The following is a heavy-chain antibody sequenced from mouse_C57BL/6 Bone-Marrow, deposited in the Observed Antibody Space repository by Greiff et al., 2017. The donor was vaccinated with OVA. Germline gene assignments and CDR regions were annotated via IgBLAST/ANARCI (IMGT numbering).Heavy chain of an antibody. Sequence: EVQLQESGGGLVQPGGSMKLSCVASGFTFSNYWMNWVRQSPEKGLEWVAQIRLKSDNYATHYAESVKGRFTISRDDSKSSVYLQMNNLRAEDTGIYYCTDYYGSSAAPWGQGTRVTVSA. CDR3: TDYYGSSAAP. V-gene: IGHV6-3*01. CDR1: GFTFSNYW. D-gene: IGHD1-1*01. J-gene: IGHJ3*01. CDR2: IRLKSDNYAT.